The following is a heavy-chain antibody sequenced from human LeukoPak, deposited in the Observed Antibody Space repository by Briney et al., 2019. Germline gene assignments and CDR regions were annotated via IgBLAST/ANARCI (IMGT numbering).Heavy chain of an antibody. Sequence: GGSLRLACAASGFTFSSYGMHWVRQAPGKGLEWVAFIRYDGSNKYYADSVKGRFTISRDNSKNTLYLQMNSLRAEDTAVYYCARPACTNGVCYSIRLSWFDPWGQGTLVTVSS. J-gene: IGHJ5*02. CDR3: ARPACTNGVCYSIRLSWFDP. V-gene: IGHV3-30*02. D-gene: IGHD2-8*01. CDR2: IRYDGSNK. CDR1: GFTFSSYG.